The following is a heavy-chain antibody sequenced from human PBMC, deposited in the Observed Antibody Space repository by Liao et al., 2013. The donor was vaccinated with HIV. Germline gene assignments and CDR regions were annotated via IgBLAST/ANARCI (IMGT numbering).Heavy chain of an antibody. CDR1: GGSITSGDHY. V-gene: IGHV4-61*02. CDR3: GRDRASNFWSGSRGGDAFDI. CDR2: IDTSGRI. J-gene: IGHJ3*02. Sequence: QVQLQESGPGLVKPSETLSLTCTVSGGSITSGDHYWSWIRQPAGKGLEWIGRIDTSGRINYRPSLKSRVTISVDTSKNQFSLNLISVTAADTAVYYCGRDRASNFWSGSRGGDAFDIWGQGTMVTVSS. D-gene: IGHD3-3*01.